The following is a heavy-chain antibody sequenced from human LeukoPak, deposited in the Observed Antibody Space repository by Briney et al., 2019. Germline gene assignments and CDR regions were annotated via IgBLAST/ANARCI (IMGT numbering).Heavy chain of an antibody. CDR2: IYYSGST. V-gene: IGHV4-39*07. J-gene: IGHJ4*02. CDR1: GGSISSSSYY. D-gene: IGHD3-10*01. CDR3: ARDGLLLWFGESPSAFDI. Sequence: SETLSLTCTVSGGSISSSSYYWGWIRQPPGKGLEWIGSIYYSGSTYYNPSLKSRVTISVDTSKNQFSLKLSSVTAADTAVYYCARDGLLLWFGESPSAFDIWGQGTLVTVSS.